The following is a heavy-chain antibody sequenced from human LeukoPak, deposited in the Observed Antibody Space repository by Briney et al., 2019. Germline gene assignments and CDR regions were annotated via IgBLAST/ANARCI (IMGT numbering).Heavy chain of an antibody. J-gene: IGHJ6*02. Sequence: PSETLSLTCTVSGGSISSYYWSWIRQPPGKGLEWIGYIYYSGSTNYNPSPKSRVTISVDTSKNQFSLKLSSVTAADTAVYYCARLPVLYVYGMDVWGQGTTVTVSS. CDR3: ARLPVLYVYGMDV. CDR2: IYYSGST. D-gene: IGHD2/OR15-2a*01. CDR1: GGSISSYY. V-gene: IGHV4-59*01.